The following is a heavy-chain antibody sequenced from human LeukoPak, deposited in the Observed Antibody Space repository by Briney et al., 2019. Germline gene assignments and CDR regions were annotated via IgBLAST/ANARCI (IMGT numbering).Heavy chain of an antibody. J-gene: IGHJ4*02. V-gene: IGHV1-69*13. CDR1: GGTFSSYA. CDR3: ARDLGYYYDSSGYYDY. Sequence: SVKVSCKASGGTFSSYAISWVRQAPGQGLEWMGGIIPIFGTANYAQKFQGRVTITADESTSTAYMELSSLRSEDTAVYYCARDLGYYYDSSGYYDYWGQGTLVTVSS. D-gene: IGHD3-22*01. CDR2: IIPIFGTA.